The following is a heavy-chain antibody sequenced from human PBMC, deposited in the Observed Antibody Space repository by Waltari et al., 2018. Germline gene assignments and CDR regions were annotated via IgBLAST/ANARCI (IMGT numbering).Heavy chain of an antibody. V-gene: IGHV3-53*01. Sequence: EVQLVESGGGLIQPGGSLRLSCAASGFTVSSNYMSWVRQAPGKGLEWVSVIYSGGSTYYADSVKGRFTISRDNSKNTLYLQMNSLRAEDTAVYYCARCLLLGSSSSDRLYYYYGMDVWGQGTTVTVSS. CDR2: IYSGGST. CDR1: GFTVSSNY. J-gene: IGHJ6*02. CDR3: ARCLLLGSSSSDRLYYYYGMDV. D-gene: IGHD6-6*01.